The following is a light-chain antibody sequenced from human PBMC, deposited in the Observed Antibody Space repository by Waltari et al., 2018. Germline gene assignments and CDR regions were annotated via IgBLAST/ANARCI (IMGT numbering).Light chain of an antibody. CDR3: QQYETLPLT. Sequence: DIQMTQSPSSLSASVGDRVTITCRASQTIRSYLNWYQQKPGKAPKLLIYGASILQSGVPSRFSGSGSGTDFTLTISSLQPEDFATYYCQQYETLPLTFGGGTEVAI. CDR1: QTIRSY. V-gene: IGKV1-39*01. CDR2: GAS. J-gene: IGKJ4*01.